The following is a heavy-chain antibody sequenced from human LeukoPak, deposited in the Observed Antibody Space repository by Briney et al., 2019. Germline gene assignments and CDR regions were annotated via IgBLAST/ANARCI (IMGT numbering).Heavy chain of an antibody. D-gene: IGHD6-13*01. CDR1: GGFTSSYY. CDR2: IYTSGST. J-gene: IGHJ4*02. V-gene: IGHV4-4*07. Sequence: SATLSLTCTVGGGFTSSYYGRWIRLPAGDGLGWIVRIYTSGSTNYNPSLKSRVTMSVDTSKNQFSLKLSSVTAADTAVYYCARDVAAAGSFVIDYWGQGTLVAVSS. CDR3: ARDVAAAGSFVIDY.